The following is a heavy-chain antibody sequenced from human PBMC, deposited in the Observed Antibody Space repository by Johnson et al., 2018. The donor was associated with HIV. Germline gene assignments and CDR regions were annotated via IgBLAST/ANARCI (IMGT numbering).Heavy chain of an antibody. V-gene: IGHV3-7*01. CDR2: IKQDGSEK. Sequence: VQLVESGGGLVQPGGSLRLSCAASGFTFSSYWMSWVRQAPGKGLEWVANIKQDGSEKYYVDSVKGRFTISRDNAKNSLYLQMNSLRAEDTAVYYCARDKFTGRQWLSYDDAFDSWGQGTMVTVSS. D-gene: IGHD6-19*01. CDR1: GFTFSSYW. CDR3: ARDKFTGRQWLSYDDAFDS. J-gene: IGHJ3*02.